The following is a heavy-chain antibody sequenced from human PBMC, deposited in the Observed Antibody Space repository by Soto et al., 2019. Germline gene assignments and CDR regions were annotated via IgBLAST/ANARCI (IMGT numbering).Heavy chain of an antibody. CDR1: GYTFTSYG. J-gene: IGHJ4*02. V-gene: IGHV1-18*01. CDR3: ARATGDYGID. CDR2: ISAYNGNT. Sequence: QVQLVQSGAEVKKPGASVKVSCKASGYTFTSYGISWVRQAPGQGLEWMGWISAYNGNTNYAQKLQGRVTMTTDTATSTAYMKPRGARSDDTVVYYWARATGDYGIDWGQGTLVTVSS. D-gene: IGHD4-17*01.